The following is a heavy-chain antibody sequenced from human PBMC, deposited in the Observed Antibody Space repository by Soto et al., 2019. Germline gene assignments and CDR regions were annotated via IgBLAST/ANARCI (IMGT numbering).Heavy chain of an antibody. CDR2: IYYSGST. V-gene: IGHV4-59*01. CDR1: GGSISSYY. D-gene: IGHD1-26*01. J-gene: IGHJ4*02. CDR3: ARGGSGSYHFDY. Sequence: SETLSLTCTVSGGSISSYYWSRIRQPPGKGLEWIGYIYYSGSTNYNPSLKSRVTISVDTSKNQFSLKLSSVTAADTAVYYCARGGSGSYHFDYWGQGTLVTVSS.